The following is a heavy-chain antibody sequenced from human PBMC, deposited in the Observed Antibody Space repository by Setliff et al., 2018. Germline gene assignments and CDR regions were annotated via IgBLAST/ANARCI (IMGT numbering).Heavy chain of an antibody. V-gene: IGHV4-39*01. J-gene: IGHJ5*02. CDR1: GGSVSNSGFF. D-gene: IGHD2-15*01. Sequence: PSETLSLTCTVSGGSVSNSGFFWGWLRQAPGKGLEWIGNIYNSGSSNYNASLKSRLIIHRDTSKNQISLKLTSVPAADTAVYYCGRGFSRIEGWGNWFDPWGQGILVTVSS. CDR3: GRGFSRIEGWGNWFDP. CDR2: IYNSGSS.